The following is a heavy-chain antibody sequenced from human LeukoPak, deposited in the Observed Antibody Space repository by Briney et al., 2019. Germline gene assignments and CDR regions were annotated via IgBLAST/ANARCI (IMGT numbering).Heavy chain of an antibody. D-gene: IGHD3-22*01. J-gene: IGHJ4*02. CDR3: AKGSYYDSSGSFYFDY. V-gene: IGHV3-23*01. CDR2: ISGSGDNT. CDR1: GFTFSSYA. Sequence: HPGGSLRLSCVASGFTFSSYAMSWVRQAPGKGLEWVSGISGSGDNTYYADSVKGRFTISRDNSKNTLYVQVNSLGTEDTAAYYCAKGSYYDSSGSFYFDYWGQGTLVTVSS.